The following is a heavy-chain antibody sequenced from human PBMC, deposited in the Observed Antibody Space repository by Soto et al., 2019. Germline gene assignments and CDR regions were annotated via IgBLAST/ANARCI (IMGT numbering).Heavy chain of an antibody. CDR3: ARVPFRGSEIDYYYYYMDV. CDR1: GYTFTSYG. CDR2: ISAYNGNT. V-gene: IGHV1-18*01. Sequence: QVQLVQSGAEAKKPGASVKVSCKASGYTFTSYGISWVRQAPGQGLECVGWISAYNGNTNYAQKRQGRGTMTTDTSTSTAYMDLRSLRSDDTAVYYCARVPFRGSEIDYYYYYMDVWGKGTTVTVSS. D-gene: IGHD3-10*01. J-gene: IGHJ6*03.